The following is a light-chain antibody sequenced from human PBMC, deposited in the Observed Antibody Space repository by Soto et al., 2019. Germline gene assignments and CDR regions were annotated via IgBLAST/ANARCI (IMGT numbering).Light chain of an antibody. CDR3: SSYTSTSTVI. V-gene: IGLV2-14*01. CDR1: SSDVGGYNY. Sequence: QSALTQPASGSGSPGPSITISCTGTSSDVGGYNYVSWYQQHPGKAPKLMIYEVSNRPSGVSSRFSGSKSGNTASLTISGLQPEDENDYYCSSYTSTSTVIFGGGTKLTVL. CDR2: EVS. J-gene: IGLJ2*01.